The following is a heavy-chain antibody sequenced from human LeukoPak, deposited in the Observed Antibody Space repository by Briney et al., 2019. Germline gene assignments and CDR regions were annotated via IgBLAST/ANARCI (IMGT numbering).Heavy chain of an antibody. D-gene: IGHD5-18*01. Sequence: GGSLRLSCVGSGFTFSSSWMHWVRQVPGKGLEWVSSISSSSNYIYYADSVKGRFTISRDNAKNSLYLQMNSLRAGDTAVYYCARDETWIQPSSSWGQGTLVTVSS. CDR1: GFTFSSSW. CDR2: ISSSSNYI. V-gene: IGHV3-21*01. J-gene: IGHJ5*02. CDR3: ARDETWIQPSSS.